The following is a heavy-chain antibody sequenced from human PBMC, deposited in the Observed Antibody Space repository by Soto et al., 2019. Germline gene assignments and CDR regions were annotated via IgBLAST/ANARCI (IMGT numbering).Heavy chain of an antibody. J-gene: IGHJ4*02. D-gene: IGHD2-21*02. Sequence: QVQLMQSGAEVKKPGASVKVSCKASGDTFTEYYIHWVRQAPGQGLEWMGTVNPSGGHTTYAQHFLGRVTITGDTSPXTLYMELTSLTSEDTAVYYCARGGHVVVVTAALDYWGQGTLVTVSS. CDR1: GDTFTEYY. V-gene: IGHV1-46*01. CDR3: ARGGHVVVVTAALDY. CDR2: VNPSGGHT.